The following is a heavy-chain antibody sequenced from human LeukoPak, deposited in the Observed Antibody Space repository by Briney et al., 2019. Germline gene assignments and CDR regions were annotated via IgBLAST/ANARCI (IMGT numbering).Heavy chain of an antibody. CDR2: IYPGDSDT. J-gene: IGHJ3*02. CDR3: AKTPYSSSWLVGPSKNAFDI. V-gene: IGHV5-51*01. Sequence: GESLKISCKGSGYSFTSYWIGWVRQMPGKGLEWMGIIYPGDSDTRYSPSFQGQVTFSADKSISTAYLQWSSLKASDTAIYYCAKTPYSSSWLVGPSKNAFDIWGQGTMVTVSS. D-gene: IGHD6-13*01. CDR1: GYSFTSYW.